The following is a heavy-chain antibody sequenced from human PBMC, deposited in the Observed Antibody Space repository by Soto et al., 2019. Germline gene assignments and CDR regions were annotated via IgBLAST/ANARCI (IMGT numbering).Heavy chain of an antibody. CDR3: ARLVDGYPGY. D-gene: IGHD5-12*01. V-gene: IGHV5-51*01. CDR2: IFPGDSDT. Sequence: GESLKISCNASGYTFTSQWIGWVRQKPGKGLEWMGLIFPGDSDTRYSPSFQGQVTISADKSISTAFLQWSSLKASDTAMYYCARLVDGYPGYWGQGTLVTVYS. J-gene: IGHJ4*02. CDR1: GYTFTSQW.